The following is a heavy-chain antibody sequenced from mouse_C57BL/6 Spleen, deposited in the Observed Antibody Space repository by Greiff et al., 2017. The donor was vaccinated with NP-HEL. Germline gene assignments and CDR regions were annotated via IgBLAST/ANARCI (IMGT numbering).Heavy chain of an antibody. Sequence: EVKLVESEGGLVQPGSSMKLSCTASGFTFSDYYMAWVRQVPEKGLEWVANINYDGSSTYYLDSLKSRFIISRDNAKNILYLQMSSLKSEDTATYYCARDRTTVVDGYFDVWGTGTTVTVSS. CDR1: GFTFSDYY. CDR3: ARDRTTVVDGYFDV. V-gene: IGHV5-16*01. D-gene: IGHD1-1*01. J-gene: IGHJ1*03. CDR2: INYDGSST.